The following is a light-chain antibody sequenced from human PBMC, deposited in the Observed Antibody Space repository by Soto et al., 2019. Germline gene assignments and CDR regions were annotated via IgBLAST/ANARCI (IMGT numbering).Light chain of an antibody. CDR1: QSISSG. Sequence: DIQMTQSPSTLSASVGDRVTITCRASQSISSGLAWYQQKPGKAPKLLIYDASSLESGVPLRFSGSGSGTEFTLTISSLQPDDFATYYCQQYNSYPWTFAQGTKVEIK. CDR2: DAS. CDR3: QQYNSYPWT. J-gene: IGKJ1*01. V-gene: IGKV1-5*01.